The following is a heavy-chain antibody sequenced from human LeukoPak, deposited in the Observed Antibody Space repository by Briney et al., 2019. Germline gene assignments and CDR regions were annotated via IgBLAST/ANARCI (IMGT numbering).Heavy chain of an antibody. D-gene: IGHD6-13*01. CDR1: GFTFSSYA. Sequence: GGSLRLSCAASGFTFSSYAMTWVRQAPGKGLEWVSTILPGGGDTYYADSVKGRFTISRDTSKNTLYLQMNTLRVGDTAVYYCAKAWPAAGTFDSWGQGSLVTVSS. V-gene: IGHV3-23*01. J-gene: IGHJ4*02. CDR3: AKAWPAAGTFDS. CDR2: ILPGGGDT.